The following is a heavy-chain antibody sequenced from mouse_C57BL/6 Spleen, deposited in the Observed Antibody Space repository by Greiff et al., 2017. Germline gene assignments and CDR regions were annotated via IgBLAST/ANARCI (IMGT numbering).Heavy chain of an antibody. CDR2: INPNNGGT. CDR3: ARGVYYGRYYYAMDY. J-gene: IGHJ4*01. CDR1: GYTFTDYY. V-gene: IGHV1-26*01. D-gene: IGHD2-1*01. Sequence: EVQLQQSGPELVKPGASVKISCKASGYTFTDYYMNWVKQSHGKSLEWIGDINPNNGGTSYNQKFKGKATLTVYKSSSTAYMELRSLTSEDSAVYYCARGVYYGRYYYAMDYWGQGTSVTVSS.